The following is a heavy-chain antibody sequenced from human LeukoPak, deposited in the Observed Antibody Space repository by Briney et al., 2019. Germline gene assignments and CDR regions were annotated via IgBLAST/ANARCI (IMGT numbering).Heavy chain of an antibody. CDR3: ARDSSRYYYDSSGYSADAFDI. J-gene: IGHJ3*02. CDR2: IYTSGCT. Sequence: SETLSLNCTVSGGSISSGSYYWSWIRQPAGKGLEWIGRIYTSGCTNYNPSINSRVTISVDTSKNQFSLKLSSVTAADTAVYYWARDSSRYYYDSSGYSADAFDIWGQGKMVTVSS. V-gene: IGHV4-61*02. CDR1: GGSISSGSYY. D-gene: IGHD3-22*01.